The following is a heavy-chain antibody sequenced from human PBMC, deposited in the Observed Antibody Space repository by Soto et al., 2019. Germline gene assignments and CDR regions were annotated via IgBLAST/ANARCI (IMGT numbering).Heavy chain of an antibody. Sequence: SETLSLTCTVSGGSISGYYWSWLRQPPGKGLEWIGYIFYSGSTYYNPSLKSRVTISVDMSKNQFSLKLSSVTAADTAVYYCARVGGSGSPFDNWGQGTLVTVSS. J-gene: IGHJ4*02. CDR2: IFYSGST. D-gene: IGHD3-10*01. CDR3: ARVGGSGSPFDN. CDR1: GGSISGYY. V-gene: IGHV4-59*12.